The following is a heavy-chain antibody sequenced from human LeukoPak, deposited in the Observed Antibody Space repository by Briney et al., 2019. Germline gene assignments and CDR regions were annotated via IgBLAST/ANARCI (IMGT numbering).Heavy chain of an antibody. Sequence: GGSLRLSCAASEFTFSSYAMSWVRQAPGKGLEWVSTISGSGGSTCYAGSVKGRFTISRDNSKKTLYLQMNSLRAEDTAVYYCAKSLQQLPMYYFDYWGQGTLVTVSS. V-gene: IGHV3-23*01. D-gene: IGHD6-13*01. CDR1: EFTFSSYA. J-gene: IGHJ4*02. CDR3: AKSLQQLPMYYFDY. CDR2: ISGSGGST.